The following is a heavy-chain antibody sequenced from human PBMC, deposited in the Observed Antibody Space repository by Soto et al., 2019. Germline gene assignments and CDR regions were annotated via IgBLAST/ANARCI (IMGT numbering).Heavy chain of an antibody. Sequence: QSGGSLRLSCAASGFTFSSYGMHWVRQAPGKGLEWVAVISYDGSNKYYADSVKGRFTISRDNSKNTLYLQMNSLRAEDTAVYYCAKDYSQTIVVVVAATPKYNWFDPWGQGTLVTVSS. CDR2: ISYDGSNK. J-gene: IGHJ5*02. CDR3: AKDYSQTIVVVVAATPKYNWFDP. CDR1: GFTFSSYG. D-gene: IGHD2-15*01. V-gene: IGHV3-30*18.